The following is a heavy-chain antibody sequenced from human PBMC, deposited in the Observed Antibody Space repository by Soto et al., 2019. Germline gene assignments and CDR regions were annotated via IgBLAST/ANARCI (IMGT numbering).Heavy chain of an antibody. Sequence: GSGPTLVNPTQTLTLTCTFSGFSLSTATMCMSWIRQPPGKALERLARIYWDDEKCYSTSLKTRLTVTKDTSKNQVVLTMTNMDPVDTATYYCARRAGLQGNWNGRYFDFWGQGALVTVSS. D-gene: IGHD1-1*01. J-gene: IGHJ4*02. CDR3: ARRAGLQGNWNGRYFDF. V-gene: IGHV2-70*11. CDR1: GFSLSTATMC. CDR2: IYWDDEK.